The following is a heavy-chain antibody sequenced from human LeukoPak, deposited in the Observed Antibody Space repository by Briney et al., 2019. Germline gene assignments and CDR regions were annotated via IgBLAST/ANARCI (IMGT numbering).Heavy chain of an antibody. V-gene: IGHV5-51*01. Sequence: GESLKISCKGSGYSFTSYWIGWVRQMPGKGLEWMGIIYPGDSDTRYSPSFQGQVTISADKSISTAYLQWSGLKASDTAMYYCARIGYCSSTSCYWILDYWGQGTLVTVSS. CDR3: ARIGYCSSTSCYWILDY. CDR2: IYPGDSDT. CDR1: GYSFTSYW. D-gene: IGHD2-2*01. J-gene: IGHJ4*02.